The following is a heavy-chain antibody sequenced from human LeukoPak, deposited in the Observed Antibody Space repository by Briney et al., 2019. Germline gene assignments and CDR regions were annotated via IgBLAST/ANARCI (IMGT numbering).Heavy chain of an antibody. J-gene: IGHJ4*02. D-gene: IGHD1-7*01. CDR3: ARGRPELPRLYCEFDY. CDR2: INHSGST. CDR1: GGSFSGYY. Sequence: KPSETLSLTCAVYGGSFSGYYWSWIRQPPGKGLEWIGEINHSGSTNYNPSLKSRVTISVDTSKNQFSLKLSSVTAADTAVYYCARGRPELPRLYCEFDYWGQGTLVTVSS. V-gene: IGHV4-34*01.